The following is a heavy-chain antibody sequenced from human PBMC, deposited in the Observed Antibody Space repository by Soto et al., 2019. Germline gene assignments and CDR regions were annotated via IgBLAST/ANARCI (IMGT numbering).Heavy chain of an antibody. D-gene: IGHD3-3*01. V-gene: IGHV2-5*02. CDR1: GFSLTTSGVG. J-gene: IGHJ4*02. CDR2: IYWDADK. Sequence: GPTLVKPTQTLTLTCTFSGFSLTTSGVGVGWIRQSPGKAPEWLALIYWDADKRYSPSLKSRLTITKDTSKNQVVLTMANLDPADTATYYCAHRVLRTVFGLVTTTAIYFDFWGQGTPVAVSS. CDR3: AHRVLRTVFGLVTTTAIYFDF.